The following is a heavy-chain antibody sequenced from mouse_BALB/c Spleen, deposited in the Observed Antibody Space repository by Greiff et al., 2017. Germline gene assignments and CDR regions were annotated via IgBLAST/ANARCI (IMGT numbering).Heavy chain of an antibody. J-gene: IGHJ2*01. CDR3: ARSGTRGYFDY. V-gene: IGHV1-81*01. CDR1: GYTFTDYV. Sequence: VQLQQSGPELVKPGASVKMSCKASGYTFTDYVISWVKQRTGQGLEWIGEIYPGSGSTYYNEKFKGKATLTVDKSSSTAYMELRSLTSEDTAVYYCARSGTRGYFDYWGQGTTLTVSS. CDR2: IYPGSGST. D-gene: IGHD3-1*01.